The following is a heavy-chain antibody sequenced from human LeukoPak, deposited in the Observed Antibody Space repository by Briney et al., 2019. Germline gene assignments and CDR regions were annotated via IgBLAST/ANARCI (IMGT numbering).Heavy chain of an antibody. CDR2: ISSNGGST. CDR1: GFTFSSYA. Sequence: QPGGSLRLSCSASGFTFSSYAMHWVRQAPGKGLEYVSAISSNGGSTYYANSVKGRFTISRDNSKNTLYLQMNSLRAEDTAVYYCARGAYRTTGTTTGDYWGQGTLVTVSS. CDR3: ARGAYRTTGTTTGDY. D-gene: IGHD1-1*01. V-gene: IGHV3-64*04. J-gene: IGHJ4*02.